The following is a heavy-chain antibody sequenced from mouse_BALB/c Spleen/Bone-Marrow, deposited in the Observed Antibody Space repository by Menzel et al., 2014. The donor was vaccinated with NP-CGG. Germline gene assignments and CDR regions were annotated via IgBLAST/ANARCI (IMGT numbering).Heavy chain of an antibody. J-gene: IGHJ2*01. CDR1: GFSLTNYG. D-gene: IGHD2-4*01. CDR2: IWAGGST. CDR3: ATYDYDGRFDY. Sequence: QVQLKESGPGLVAPSQNLSIPCTVSGFSLTNYGVHWIRQPPGKGLEWLGIIWAGGSTNYNSALMSRLSISKDNSKSQVFFKMNSLQTDDTAIYYCATYDYDGRFDYWGQGTTLTVSS. V-gene: IGHV2-9*02.